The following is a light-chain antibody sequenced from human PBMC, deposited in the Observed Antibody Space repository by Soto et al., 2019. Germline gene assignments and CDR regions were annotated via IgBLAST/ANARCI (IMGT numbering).Light chain of an antibody. CDR2: DAS. Sequence: DLQMTQSPSTLSASVGDRVTITCRASQIISSWLAWDQQKPGKAPKLLIYDASSLESGVPSRFSGRGSGKEFTLTISSLQPEDFTSYYCQQYNSYWTFGQGTKVELK. V-gene: IGKV1-5*01. CDR3: QQYNSYWT. CDR1: QIISSW. J-gene: IGKJ1*01.